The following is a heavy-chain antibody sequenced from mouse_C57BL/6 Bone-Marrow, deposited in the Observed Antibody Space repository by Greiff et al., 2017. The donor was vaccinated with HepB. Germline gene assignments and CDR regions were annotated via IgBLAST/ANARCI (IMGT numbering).Heavy chain of an antibody. V-gene: IGHV3-8*01. D-gene: IGHD2-4*01. Sequence: EVNVVESGPGLAKPSQTLSLTCSVTGYSITSDYWNWIRKFPGNKLEYMGYISYSGSTYYNPSLKSRISITRDTSKNQYYLQLNSVTTEDTATYYCARQIGYDYDGLDYWGQGTTLTVSS. CDR2: ISYSGST. CDR1: GYSITSDY. J-gene: IGHJ2*01. CDR3: ARQIGYDYDGLDY.